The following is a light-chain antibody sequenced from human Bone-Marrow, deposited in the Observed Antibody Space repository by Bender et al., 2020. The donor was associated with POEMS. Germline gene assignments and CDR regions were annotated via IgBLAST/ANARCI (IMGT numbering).Light chain of an antibody. J-gene: IGLJ2*01. CDR1: SSDIGIYNH. V-gene: IGLV2-14*01. Sequence: QSALTQPASVSGSPGQSITISCTGTSSDIGIYNHVSWYQQHPGKAPRPMIYDVTTRPPGVSDRFSGSKSGNTASLTISGLQAEDGADYFCSSDSTRTTLLFGGGTKVTVL. CDR3: SSDSTRTTLL. CDR2: DVT.